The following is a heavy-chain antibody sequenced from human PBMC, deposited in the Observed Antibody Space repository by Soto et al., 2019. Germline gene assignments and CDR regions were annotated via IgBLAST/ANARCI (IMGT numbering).Heavy chain of an antibody. V-gene: IGHV4-59*12. CDR3: GRYYPRDNWNYDY. D-gene: IGHD1-20*01. CDR1: GGSISRSY. CDR2: IYYSGRT. J-gene: IGHJ4*02. Sequence: SETLSLTCTVSGGSISRSYWTWIWQPPGKALEWIGYIYYSGRTNYNPSLKSRFIISVDTSRNQFSLKLTSVTAADMAVYYCGRYYPRDNWNYDYWCQGTPVTGSS.